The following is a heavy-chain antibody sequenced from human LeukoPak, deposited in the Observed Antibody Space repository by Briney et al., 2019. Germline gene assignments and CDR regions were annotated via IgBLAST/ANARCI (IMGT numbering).Heavy chain of an antibody. Sequence: SETLSLTCAVSGYSISSGYYWGWIRQPPGKGLEWIGSIYHSGSTYYNPSLKSRVTISVDTSKNQFSLKLSSVTAADTAVYYCARGASVDYVGGSYRYTEENWFDPWGQGTLVTVSS. CDR1: GYSISSGYY. CDR2: IYHSGST. CDR3: ARGASVDYVGGSYRYTEENWFDP. V-gene: IGHV4-38-2*01. J-gene: IGHJ5*02. D-gene: IGHD3-16*02.